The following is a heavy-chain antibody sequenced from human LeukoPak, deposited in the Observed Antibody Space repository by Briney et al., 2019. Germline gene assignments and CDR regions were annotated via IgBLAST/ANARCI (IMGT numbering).Heavy chain of an antibody. CDR3: AREGYCSGGSWSWFDP. Sequence: ASVKVSCKASGYTFTGYYMHWVRQAPGQGLEWMGRINPNSGGSNYAQKFQGRVTMTRDTSISTAYMELSRLRSDDTAVYYRAREGYCSGGSWSWFDPWGQGTLVTVSS. J-gene: IGHJ5*02. D-gene: IGHD2-15*01. CDR1: GYTFTGYY. CDR2: INPNSGGS. V-gene: IGHV1-2*06.